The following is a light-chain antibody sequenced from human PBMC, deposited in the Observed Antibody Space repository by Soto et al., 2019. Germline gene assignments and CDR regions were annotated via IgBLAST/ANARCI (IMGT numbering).Light chain of an antibody. V-gene: IGLV2-14*03. J-gene: IGLJ1*01. CDR2: YVT. Sequence: QSALTQPASVSGSPGQSITISCTGTSTDVGAYNYVSWYRQHPGKAPELLIYYVTSRPSGVSSRFSGSKSGYTASLTISGLQAEDEADYYCSSFTHRDSYVFGSGTKLTVL. CDR1: STDVGAYNY. CDR3: SSFTHRDSYV.